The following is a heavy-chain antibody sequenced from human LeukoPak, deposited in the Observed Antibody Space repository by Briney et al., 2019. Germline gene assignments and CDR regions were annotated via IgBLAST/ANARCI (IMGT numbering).Heavy chain of an antibody. CDR2: TSSDLNVK. CDR3: ARDINYYYYGMDV. J-gene: IGHJ6*02. D-gene: IGHD3-10*01. Sequence: PGGSLRLSCAASGFTFRNYVIHWVRQAPGKGLEWVAVTSSDLNVKLYADSVKGRFTISRDNSRSTLYLQMNSLRPEDTAIYYCARDINYYYYGMDVWGQGTTVTVSS. V-gene: IGHV3-30-3*01. CDR1: GFTFRNYV.